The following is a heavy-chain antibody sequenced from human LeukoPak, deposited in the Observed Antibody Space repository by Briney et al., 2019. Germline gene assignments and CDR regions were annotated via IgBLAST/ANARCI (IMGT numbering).Heavy chain of an antibody. Sequence: SETLSLTCAVSGYAVSSDDHFWSWIRQPPGRGLEWIGYIYHRGSTSYNPSLRSRVTVSLDKSRDQFSLNLYSVTAADTAVYYCARAPYDILTGYFLFDSWGQGILITVSS. V-gene: IGHV4-30-2*01. CDR2: IYHRGST. CDR3: ARAPYDILTGYFLFDS. CDR1: GYAVSSDDHF. J-gene: IGHJ4*02. D-gene: IGHD3-9*01.